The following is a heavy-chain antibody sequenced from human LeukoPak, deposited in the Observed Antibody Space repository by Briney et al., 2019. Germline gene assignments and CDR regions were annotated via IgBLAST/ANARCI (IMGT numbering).Heavy chain of an antibody. Sequence: SETLSLTCTVSGGSISNYYWSWIRQPPGKGLEWIGYIYHTGSTSYNPSLKTRVTISVDTSKNQFSLRLSSVTAADTAVYYCANYYDSSGYYSGADHDAFDIWGQGTMVTVSS. CDR1: GGSISNYY. CDR2: IYHTGST. V-gene: IGHV4-59*01. D-gene: IGHD3-22*01. J-gene: IGHJ3*02. CDR3: ANYYDSSGYYSGADHDAFDI.